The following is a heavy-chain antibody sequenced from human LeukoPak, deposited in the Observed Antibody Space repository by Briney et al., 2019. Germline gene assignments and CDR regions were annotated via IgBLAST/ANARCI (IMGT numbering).Heavy chain of an antibody. CDR3: AKRGVVIRVILVGFHKEAYYFDS. J-gene: IGHJ4*02. Sequence: GGSLRLSCAVSGITLSNYGTSWVPQAPGKGLEWVAGIRGSGGSTNYAGSVKGRFTISRDNPKNTLYLQMNSLRAEDTAVYFCAKRGVVIRVILVGFHKEAYYFDSWGQGALVTVSS. V-gene: IGHV3-23*01. CDR1: GITLSNYG. D-gene: IGHD3-22*01. CDR2: IRGSGGST.